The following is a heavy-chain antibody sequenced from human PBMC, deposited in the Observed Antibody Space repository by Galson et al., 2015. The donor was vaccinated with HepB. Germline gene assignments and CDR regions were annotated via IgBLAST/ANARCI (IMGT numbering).Heavy chain of an antibody. V-gene: IGHV3-7*01. D-gene: IGHD4-11*01. CDR2: INTDGSVK. CDR1: GFSLNTYW. J-gene: IGHJ3*02. Sequence: SLRLSCAASGFSLNTYWMTWVRQAPGKGLEWLAIINTDGSVKNYAVSVKGRFTISRANAENSLYLQMNSLRAEDTAIYYCATDKAYSTFDIWGQGTMVTVSS. CDR3: ATDKAYSTFDI.